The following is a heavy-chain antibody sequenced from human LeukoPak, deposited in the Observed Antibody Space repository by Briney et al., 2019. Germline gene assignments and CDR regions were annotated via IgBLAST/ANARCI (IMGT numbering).Heavy chain of an antibody. Sequence: GGSLRLSCAASGFTFSSYSMNWVRQAPGKGLEWVSYISSSSSTIYYADSVEGRFTISRDNAKNSLYLQMNSLRAEDTAVYYCARADWNVGVDWFDPWGQGTLVTVSS. CDR1: GFTFSSYS. D-gene: IGHD1-1*01. J-gene: IGHJ5*02. CDR2: ISSSSSTI. CDR3: ARADWNVGVDWFDP. V-gene: IGHV3-48*01.